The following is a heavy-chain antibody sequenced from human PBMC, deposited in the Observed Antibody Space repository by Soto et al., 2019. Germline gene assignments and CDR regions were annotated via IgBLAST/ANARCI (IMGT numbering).Heavy chain of an antibody. CDR2: INPATGAA. CDR3: ARGGGVGVAGSAAFDM. Sequence: QLHLVQSGAVVKKPGASVTVSCSASGYPVTAYYMHWVRQAPGRGLEWMGGINPATGAAKYTQTFQGRVTMTRDPSTGTVFMEPSGLTFEDPAVFYCARGGGVGVAGSAAFDMWGQGTLVTVSS. CDR1: GYPVTAYY. V-gene: IGHV1-2*02. J-gene: IGHJ3*02. D-gene: IGHD3-3*01.